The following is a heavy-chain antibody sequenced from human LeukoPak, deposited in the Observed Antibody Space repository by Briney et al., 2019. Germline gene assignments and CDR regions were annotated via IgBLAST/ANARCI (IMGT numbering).Heavy chain of an antibody. J-gene: IGHJ4*02. CDR2: ISAYNGNT. Sequence: ASVKVSCKASGYTFTSYGISWVRQDPRQGLEWMGWISAYNGNTNYAQKLQGRVTMTTDTSTSTAYMELRSLRSDDTAVYYCARARGAHIVVVTAISHFDYWGQGTLVTVSS. V-gene: IGHV1-18*01. CDR1: GYTFTSYG. D-gene: IGHD2-21*02. CDR3: ARARGAHIVVVTAISHFDY.